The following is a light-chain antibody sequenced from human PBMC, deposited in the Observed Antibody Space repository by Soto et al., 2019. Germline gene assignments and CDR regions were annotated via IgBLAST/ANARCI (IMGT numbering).Light chain of an antibody. CDR2: DIS. CDR3: SSSTTTETYV. Sequence: QSALTQPASVSGSPGQSITISCTGTSSDVGSPYNYVSWFQQHPGKAPKLMIYDISNRPSVISNRFSGSKSGNTASLTSAGLQAEDEVDYYCSSSTTTETYVFGTGTKVTVL. J-gene: IGLJ1*01. V-gene: IGLV2-14*03. CDR1: SSDVGSPYNY.